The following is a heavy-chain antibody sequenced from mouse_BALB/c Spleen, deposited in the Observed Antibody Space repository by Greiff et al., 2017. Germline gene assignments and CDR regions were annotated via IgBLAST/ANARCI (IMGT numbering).Heavy chain of an antibody. J-gene: IGHJ1*01. Sequence: EVKLMESGGGLVKPGGSLKLSCAASGFTFSDYYMYWVRQTPEKRLEWVATISDGGSYTYYPDSVKGRFTISRDNAKNNLYLQMSSLKSEDTAMYNCARGDDGYWYFDVWGAGTTVTVSS. V-gene: IGHV5-4*02. CDR1: GFTFSDYY. D-gene: IGHD2-12*01. CDR2: ISDGGSYT. CDR3: ARGDDGYWYFDV.